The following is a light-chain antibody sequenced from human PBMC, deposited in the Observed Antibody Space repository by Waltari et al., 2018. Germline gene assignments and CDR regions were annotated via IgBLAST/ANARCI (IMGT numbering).Light chain of an antibody. CDR1: QSVLCSSNNKNY. CDR2: WAS. V-gene: IGKV4-1*01. Sequence: DIVMTQSPDSLGVSLGERATIHCKSSQSVLCSSNNKNYLSWYQQKPGQPPKMIIYWASTRESGVPDRFSGSGSGTDFTLTISSLQAEDVAVYYCLQTYVSPYTFGQGTNLEI. J-gene: IGKJ2*01. CDR3: LQTYVSPYT.